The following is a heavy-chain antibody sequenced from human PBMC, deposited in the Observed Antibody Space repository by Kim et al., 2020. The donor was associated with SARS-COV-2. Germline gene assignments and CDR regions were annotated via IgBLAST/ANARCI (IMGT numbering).Heavy chain of an antibody. CDR1: GFTFSSYA. D-gene: IGHD3-22*01. J-gene: IGHJ4*02. V-gene: IGHV3-23*01. CDR2: ISGSGGST. Sequence: GGSLRLSCAASGFTFSSYAMSWVRQAPGKGLEWVSAISGSGGSTYYADSVKGRFTISRDNSKNTLYLQMNSLRAEDTAVYYCAKAKYYYDSSGPFDYWGQGTLVTVSS. CDR3: AKAKYYYDSSGPFDY.